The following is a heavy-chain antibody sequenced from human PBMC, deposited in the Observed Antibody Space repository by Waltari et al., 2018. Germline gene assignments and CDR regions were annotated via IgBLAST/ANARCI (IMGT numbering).Heavy chain of an antibody. CDR2: IYATGTT. J-gene: IGHJ4*02. CDR1: GGPISAHY. Sequence: QVHLQESGPGLVKPSETLSLTCTVSGGPISAHYWSWIRLPAGQRLQWIGRIYATGTTSYNPPLDGRATMSVDTSKNQFSLRVVSLTAADTAVYYCARGGSSWFDYWGQGTLVSVSS. V-gene: IGHV4-4*07. D-gene: IGHD6-13*01. CDR3: ARGGSSWFDY.